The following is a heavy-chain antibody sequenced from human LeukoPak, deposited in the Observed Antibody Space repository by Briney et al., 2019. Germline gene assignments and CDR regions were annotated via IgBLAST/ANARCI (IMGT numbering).Heavy chain of an antibody. J-gene: IGHJ4*02. D-gene: IGHD6-19*01. Sequence: ASVKVSCKASGYTFTSYGISWVRQAPGQGLEWMGGIIPIFGTANYAQKFQGRVTITADESTSTAYMELSSLRSEDTAVYYCASSEAVAGTFDYWGQGTLVTVSS. CDR3: ASSEAVAGTFDY. V-gene: IGHV1-69*13. CDR1: GYTFTSYG. CDR2: IIPIFGTA.